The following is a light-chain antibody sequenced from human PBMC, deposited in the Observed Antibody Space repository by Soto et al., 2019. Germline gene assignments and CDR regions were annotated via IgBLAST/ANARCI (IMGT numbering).Light chain of an antibody. CDR1: QSISSW. J-gene: IGKJ3*01. V-gene: IGKV1-5*01. CDR3: QQYTSWLRLFA. CDR2: DAS. Sequence: DIQMTQSPSTLSASVGDRVTITCRASQSISSWLAWYQQKPGKAPKLLIYDASSLESGVPSRFGGSGSGTEFTLTIRSLQPDDFATYFCQQYTSWLRLFAFGPGTKVEIK.